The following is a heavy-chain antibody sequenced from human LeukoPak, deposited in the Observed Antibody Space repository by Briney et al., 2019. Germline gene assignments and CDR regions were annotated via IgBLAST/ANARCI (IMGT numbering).Heavy chain of an antibody. Sequence: GGSLRLSCATSGLTFDSYWMSWVRQAPGKGLEWVANIKEDGSEKYYVDSVKGRFTISRDNAKNSVYLQMNSLRAEDTAVYYCAREIGSAARGRWGQGTLVTVSS. CDR2: IKEDGSEK. CDR3: AREIGSAARGR. CDR1: GLTFDSYW. J-gene: IGHJ4*02. V-gene: IGHV3-7*05. D-gene: IGHD6-13*01.